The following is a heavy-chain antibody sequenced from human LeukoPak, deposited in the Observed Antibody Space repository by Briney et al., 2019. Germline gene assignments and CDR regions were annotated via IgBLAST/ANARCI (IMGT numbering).Heavy chain of an antibody. D-gene: IGHD3-22*01. J-gene: IGHJ4*02. V-gene: IGHV3-11*01. CDR2: ISGGSRTI. Sequence: GGSLRLSCAASGFTFSDYYMSWIRQAPGKGLEWVSSISGGSRTINYADSVKGRFTTSRDNSKNTLYLQMNSLRAEDTAVYYCAKDDYYDSSGYYYFSYWGQGTLVTVSS. CDR1: GFTFSDYY. CDR3: AKDDYYDSSGYYYFSY.